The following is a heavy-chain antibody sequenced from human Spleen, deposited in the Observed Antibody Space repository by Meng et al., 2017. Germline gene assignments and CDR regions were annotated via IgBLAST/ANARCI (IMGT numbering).Heavy chain of an antibody. CDR1: GGTFSSYA. V-gene: IGHV1-69*10. J-gene: IGHJ4*02. CDR2: IIPILGIA. Sequence: SVKVSCKASGGTFSSYAISWVRQAPGQGLEWMGGIIPILGIANYAQKFQGRVTMTRDTSISTAYMELSRLRSDDTAVYYCARDRLTMNGDPFDYWGQGTLVTVSS. CDR3: ARDRLTMNGDPFDY. D-gene: IGHD4-17*01.